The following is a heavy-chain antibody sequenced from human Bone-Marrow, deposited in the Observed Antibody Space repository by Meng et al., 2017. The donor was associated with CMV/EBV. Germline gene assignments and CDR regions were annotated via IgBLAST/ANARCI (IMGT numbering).Heavy chain of an antibody. D-gene: IGHD1-26*01. V-gene: IGHV3-74*01. CDR2: IDGDGRGI. Sequence: VRLVHAGEGLIRPGGYLSLSCSVSGFPLGSHWMHWVRQAPGKGMEWVSRIDGDGRGISYADSVQGRFSISRDNAKNTLYLQMDSLRVEDTAVYYCARGVAETLGWEMGYWGQGTLVTVSS. CDR1: GFPLGSHW. CDR3: ARGVAETLGWEMGY. J-gene: IGHJ4*02.